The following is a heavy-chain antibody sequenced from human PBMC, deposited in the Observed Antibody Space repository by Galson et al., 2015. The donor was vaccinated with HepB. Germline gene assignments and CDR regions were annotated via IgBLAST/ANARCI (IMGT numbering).Heavy chain of an antibody. J-gene: IGHJ5*02. V-gene: IGHV3-23*01. D-gene: IGHD3-10*01. Sequence: VRQAPGKGLEWVSAISASGGSTYYADSVKGRFTISRDNSKNTLYLQMNSLRAEDTAAYYCAKDFAPFGELLWFDPWGQGTLVTVSS. CDR3: AKDFAPFGELLWFDP. CDR2: ISASGGST.